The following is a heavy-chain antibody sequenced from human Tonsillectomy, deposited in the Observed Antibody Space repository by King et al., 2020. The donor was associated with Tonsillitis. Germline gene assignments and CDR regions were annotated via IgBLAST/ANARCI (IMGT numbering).Heavy chain of an antibody. CDR3: ARLSQEYQLLPPFDP. Sequence: QLVQSGAEVKKPGESLKISCKGSGYSFTSYWIGWVRQMPGKGLEWVGSIYPGDSDTRDSPSFQGQVTISADKSISTAYLQWSSLKASDTAMYYCARLSQEYQLLPPFDPWGQGTLVTVSS. V-gene: IGHV5-51*01. CDR2: IYPGDSDT. J-gene: IGHJ5*02. CDR1: GYSFTSYW. D-gene: IGHD2-2*01.